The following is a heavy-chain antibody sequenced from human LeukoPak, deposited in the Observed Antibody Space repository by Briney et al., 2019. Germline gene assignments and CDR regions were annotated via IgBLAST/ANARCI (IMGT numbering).Heavy chain of an antibody. CDR2: ISSSSSYI. Sequence: GGSLRLSCAASGFTFSSYSMNWVRQAPGKGLEWVSSISSSSSYIYYADSVKGRFTISRDNAKNSLYLQMNSLRAEDTAVYYCAREVNCGGDCYAFDIWGQRTMVTVSS. CDR1: GFTFSSYS. D-gene: IGHD2-21*02. CDR3: AREVNCGGDCYAFDI. J-gene: IGHJ3*02. V-gene: IGHV3-21*01.